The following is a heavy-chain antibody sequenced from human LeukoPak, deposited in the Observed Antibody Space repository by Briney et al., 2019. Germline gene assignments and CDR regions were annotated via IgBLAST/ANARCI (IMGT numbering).Heavy chain of an antibody. V-gene: IGHV1-24*01. CDR3: ATDRLHGTTADY. CDR2: FDPEDGET. Sequence: ASVKVSCKVSRYTLTELSMHWVRQAPGKGLEWMGGFDPEDGETIYAQKFQGRVTMTEDTSTDTAYMELSSLRSEDTAVYYCATDRLHGTTADYWGQGTLVTVSS. CDR1: RYTLTELS. D-gene: IGHD4-17*01. J-gene: IGHJ4*02.